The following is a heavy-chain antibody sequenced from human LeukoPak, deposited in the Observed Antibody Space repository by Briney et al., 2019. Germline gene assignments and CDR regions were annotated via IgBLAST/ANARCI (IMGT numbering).Heavy chain of an antibody. CDR2: MNPNSGNT. Sequence: ASVKVSCKASGYTFTSYDINWVRQATGQGLEWMGWMNPNSGNTGYAQKFQGSVTMTRNTSISTAYMELSSLRSEDTAVYYCARAASIAVRGGWFDPWGQGTLVTVSS. V-gene: IGHV1-8*01. D-gene: IGHD6-6*01. J-gene: IGHJ5*02. CDR1: GYTFTSYD. CDR3: ARAASIAVRGGWFDP.